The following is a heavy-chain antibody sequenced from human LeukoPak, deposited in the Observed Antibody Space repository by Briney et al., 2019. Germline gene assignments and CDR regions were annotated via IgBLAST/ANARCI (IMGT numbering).Heavy chain of an antibody. V-gene: IGHV4-39*07. CDR1: GGSISSSNYY. Sequence: SETLSLTCTVSGGSISSSNYYWGWIRQPPGKGLQWIGSIYYSGSTYYNPSLKSRVTISVNTSKNQFSLKLTSVTAADTAVYYCARVPMPISYGSGSRRFYYFDYWGQGTLVTVSS. CDR3: ARVPMPISYGSGSRRFYYFDY. D-gene: IGHD3-10*01. J-gene: IGHJ4*02. CDR2: IYYSGST.